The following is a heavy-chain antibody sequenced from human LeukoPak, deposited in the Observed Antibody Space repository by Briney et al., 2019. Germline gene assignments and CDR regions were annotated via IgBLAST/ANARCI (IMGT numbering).Heavy chain of an antibody. CDR2: ISWDSSST. D-gene: IGHD2-21*01. Sequence: SGGSLRLSCVASGFTFDDFTMHWVRQRPGKGLEWVSLISWDSSSTYFTDSVKGRFTISRDNTKNSLYLQMNSLTTEDTAFYYCAKDGRQGAYDVWGQGTLVTVS. J-gene: IGHJ3*01. CDR1: GFTFDDFT. V-gene: IGHV3-43*01. CDR3: AKDGRQGAYDV.